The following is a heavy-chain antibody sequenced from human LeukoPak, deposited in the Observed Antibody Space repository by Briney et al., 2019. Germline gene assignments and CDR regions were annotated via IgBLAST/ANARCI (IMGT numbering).Heavy chain of an antibody. J-gene: IGHJ6*02. Sequence: SETLSLTCNVSGGSIRSHYWSWIRQPPGKGLEWIAYIYYSGSTNYNPSLTSRLTISVDTSKNQFSLKLSSVTAADTAVYYCARSLSTGPSAAGDAYYFYYGMDVWGQGTTVTVSS. CDR2: IYYSGST. V-gene: IGHV4-59*11. CDR3: ARSLSTGPSAAGDAYYFYYGMDV. D-gene: IGHD6-13*01. CDR1: GGSIRSHY.